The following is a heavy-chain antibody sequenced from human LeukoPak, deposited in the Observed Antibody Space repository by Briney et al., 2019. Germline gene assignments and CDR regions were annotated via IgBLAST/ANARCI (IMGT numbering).Heavy chain of an antibody. CDR2: IYSGGST. D-gene: IGHD3-22*01. Sequence: GGSLRLSCAASGFTVSSNYMSWVRQAPGKGLEWVSVIYSGGSTYYADSVKGRFTISRDNSKNTLYLQMNSLRAEDTAVYYCARAYDSSGYPDWGKGTLVTVSS. CDR1: GFTVSSNY. CDR3: ARAYDSSGYPD. J-gene: IGHJ4*02. V-gene: IGHV3-53*01.